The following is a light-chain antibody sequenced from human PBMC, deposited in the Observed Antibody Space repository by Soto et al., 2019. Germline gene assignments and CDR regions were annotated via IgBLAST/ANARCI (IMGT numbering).Light chain of an antibody. Sequence: VLTQSPGTLSLYPGDRATLSCRVSQSISSSYLAWYQQKPGRAPRLLIYGASSRATGIPDRFSGSGSGTDFTLTISRLEPEDFAVYYCQQYGSSVTFGQGTRLEIK. CDR1: QSISSSY. CDR3: QQYGSSVT. V-gene: IGKV3-20*01. CDR2: GAS. J-gene: IGKJ5*01.